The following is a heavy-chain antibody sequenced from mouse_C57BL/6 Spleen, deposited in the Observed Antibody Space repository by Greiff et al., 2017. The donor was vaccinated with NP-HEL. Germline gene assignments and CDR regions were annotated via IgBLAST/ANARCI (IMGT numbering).Heavy chain of an antibody. CDR3: ARGDYDREAVYFDY. V-gene: IGHV1-19*01. Sequence: VQLQQSGPVLVKPGASVKMSCKASGYTFTDYYMNWVKQSHGKSLEWIGVINPYNGGTSYNQKFKGKATLTVDNSSITAYMELNSLTSEDSSVYYCARGDYDREAVYFDYWGQGTTLTVSS. D-gene: IGHD2-4*01. J-gene: IGHJ2*01. CDR1: GYTFTDYY. CDR2: INPYNGGT.